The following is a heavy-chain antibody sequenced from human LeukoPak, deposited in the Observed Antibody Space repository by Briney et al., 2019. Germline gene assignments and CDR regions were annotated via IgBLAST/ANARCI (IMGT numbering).Heavy chain of an antibody. D-gene: IGHD2-21*02. V-gene: IGHV3-33*01. CDR1: GFTFSSYG. J-gene: IGHJ4*02. CDR3: ARGHIVVVTASFDY. CDR2: IWYDGSNK. Sequence: GGLLRLSCAASGFTFSSYGMHWVRQAPGKGLEWVAVIWYDGSNKYYADSVKGRFTISRDNSKNTLYLQMNSLRAEDTAVYYCARGHIVVVTASFDYWGQGTLVTVSS.